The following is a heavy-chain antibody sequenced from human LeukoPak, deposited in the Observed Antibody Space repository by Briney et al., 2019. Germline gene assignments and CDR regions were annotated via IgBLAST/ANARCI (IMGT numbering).Heavy chain of an antibody. CDR2: ISSSSSYI. D-gene: IGHD5-18*01. CDR3: ARSLIGSGYSFAPFDY. V-gene: IGHV3-21*01. CDR1: GFTFSSYS. Sequence: GGSLRLSCAASGFTFSSYSMNWVRQAPGKGLEWVSSISSSSSYIYYADSVKGRFTISRDNAKNSLYLQMNSLRAEDTAVYYCARSLIGSGYSFAPFDYWGQGTLVTVSS. J-gene: IGHJ4*02.